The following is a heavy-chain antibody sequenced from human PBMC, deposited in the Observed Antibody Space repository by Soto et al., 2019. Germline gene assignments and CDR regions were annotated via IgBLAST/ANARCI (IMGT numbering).Heavy chain of an antibody. CDR2: INTANGDT. CDR3: ASSNIVAAPYGMDV. J-gene: IGHJ6*02. Sequence: ASVKVSCKASGYTFTNYAVHWVRQAPGQRLEWMGWINTANGDTTYLQKLQGRVSITRDTSASTAYMELSSLRSEDTAVYYCASSNIVAAPYGMDVWGQGTTVTVSS. V-gene: IGHV1-3*04. CDR1: GYTFTNYA. D-gene: IGHD6-13*01.